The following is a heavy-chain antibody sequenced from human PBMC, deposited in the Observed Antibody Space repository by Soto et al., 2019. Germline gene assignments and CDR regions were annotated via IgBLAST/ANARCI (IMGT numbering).Heavy chain of an antibody. CDR3: ARDGIAVAGNSVHFDY. J-gene: IGHJ4*02. V-gene: IGHV3-33*01. CDR1: GFTFSSYG. D-gene: IGHD6-19*01. CDR2: IWYDGSNK. Sequence: PGGSLRLSCAASGFTFSSYGMHWVRQAPGKGLEWVAVIWYDGSNKYYADSVKGRFTISRDNSKNTLYLQMNSLRAEDTAVYYCARDGIAVAGNSVHFDYWGQGTLVTAPQ.